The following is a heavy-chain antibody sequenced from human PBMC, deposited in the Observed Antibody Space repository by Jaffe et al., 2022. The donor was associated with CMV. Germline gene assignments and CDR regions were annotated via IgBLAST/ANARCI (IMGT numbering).Heavy chain of an antibody. CDR1: GGSISSSNW. D-gene: IGHD5-18*01. V-gene: IGHV4-4*02. CDR2: IYHSGST. Sequence: QVQLQESGPGLVKPSGTLSLTCAVSGGSISSSNWWSWVRQPPGKGLEWIGEIYHSGSTNYNPSLKSRVTISVDKSKNQFSLKLSSVTAADTAVYYCAREGLGDDTAMALDAFDIWGQGTMVTVSS. CDR3: AREGLGDDTAMALDAFDI. J-gene: IGHJ3*02.